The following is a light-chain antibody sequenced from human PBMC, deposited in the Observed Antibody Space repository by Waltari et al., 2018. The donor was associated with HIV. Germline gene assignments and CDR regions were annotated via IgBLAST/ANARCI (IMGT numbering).Light chain of an antibody. J-gene: IGLJ3*02. Sequence: QSALTQPASVSGSPGQSITISCSGPPSDLDPFNYVSWYQQRPGNAPKLIFFEVNYRPAGVSDRFSASKSGSTASLTISGLQAEDEADYYCSSYTTRNSLMFGGGTKLTV. CDR2: EVN. CDR3: SSYTTRNSLM. V-gene: IGLV2-14*01. CDR1: PSDLDPFNY.